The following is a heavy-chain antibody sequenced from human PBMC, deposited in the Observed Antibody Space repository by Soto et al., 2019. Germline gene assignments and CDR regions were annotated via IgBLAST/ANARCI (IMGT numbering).Heavy chain of an antibody. Sequence: AGGSLILSCAASGFTFSSYAMSWVRQAPGKGLEWVSAISGSGGSTYYADSVKGRFTISRDNSKNTLYLQMNSLRAEDTAVYYCAKFGYYYDSSGYSTILAHIDYWGQGTLVTVSS. D-gene: IGHD3-22*01. J-gene: IGHJ4*02. CDR1: GFTFSSYA. CDR2: ISGSGGST. CDR3: AKFGYYYDSSGYSTILAHIDY. V-gene: IGHV3-23*01.